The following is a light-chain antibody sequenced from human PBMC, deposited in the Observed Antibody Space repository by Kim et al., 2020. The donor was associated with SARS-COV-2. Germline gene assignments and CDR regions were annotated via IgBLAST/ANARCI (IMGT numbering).Light chain of an antibody. CDR1: SLRRYY. CDR2: GKN. J-gene: IGLJ2*01. CDR3: KSRDSSGKVV. Sequence: VALGQTGRITCQGDSLRRYYASWYQQKPGQAPVLVIYGKNNRPSGIPDRFSGSSSGNTASLTITGAQAEEEADYYCKSRDSSGKVVFGGGTKLTVL. V-gene: IGLV3-19*01.